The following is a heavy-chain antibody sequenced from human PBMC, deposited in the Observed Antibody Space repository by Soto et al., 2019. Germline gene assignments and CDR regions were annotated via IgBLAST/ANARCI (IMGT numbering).Heavy chain of an antibody. CDR3: ARVRSNLFDY. J-gene: IGHJ4*02. CDR1: GDSISTFY. Sequence: LSLTCTVSGDSISTFYWSWIRQPPGKGLEWIGYIHYSGSTNYNPSLKSQVIISVDTSKNQFSLKLSSVTAADTAVYFCARVRSNLFDYWGQGTLVTVSS. CDR2: IHYSGST. D-gene: IGHD3-3*01. V-gene: IGHV4-59*01.